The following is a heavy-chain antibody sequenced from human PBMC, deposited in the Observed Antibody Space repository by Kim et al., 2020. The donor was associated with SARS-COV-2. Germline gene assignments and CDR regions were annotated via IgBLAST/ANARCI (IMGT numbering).Heavy chain of an antibody. CDR3: ARGGYSNFDF. Sequence: KNYVESMKGRFTISRDNAKNALYLQMNSLRVEETAVYYCARGGYSNFDFWGQGTLVTVSS. D-gene: IGHD2-21*01. CDR2: K. J-gene: IGHJ4*02. V-gene: IGHV3-7*01.